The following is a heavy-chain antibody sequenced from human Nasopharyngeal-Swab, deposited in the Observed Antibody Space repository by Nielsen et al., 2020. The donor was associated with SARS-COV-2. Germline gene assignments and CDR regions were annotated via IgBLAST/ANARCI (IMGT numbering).Heavy chain of an antibody. Sequence: SVKVSCKTSGDTFTNSAISWVRQAPGQGLEWMGGIIPALGLPNYAQKFRGRVTISADRSTTTSYLELSSLRSEDTAIYYCAREGEYGAYDAPDYWGQGTLVTVSS. CDR1: GDTFTNSA. CDR2: IIPALGLP. J-gene: IGHJ4*02. V-gene: IGHV1-69*10. CDR3: AREGEYGAYDAPDY. D-gene: IGHD5-12*01.